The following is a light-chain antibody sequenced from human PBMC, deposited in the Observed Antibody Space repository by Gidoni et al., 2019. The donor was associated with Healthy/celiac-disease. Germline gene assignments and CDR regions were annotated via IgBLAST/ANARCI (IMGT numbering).Light chain of an antibody. Sequence: QSALTQPASVSGSPGQSNTISCTGTRSDVGGYNVVSWYQHHPGKAPKLMIYDFVNRPSGVSNRLSGSKSGNTASLTISGLQAEDEADYYCSSYTSSSTLVVFGGGTKLTVL. V-gene: IGLV2-14*03. CDR2: DFV. CDR3: SSYTSSSTLVV. J-gene: IGLJ2*01. CDR1: RSDVGGYNV.